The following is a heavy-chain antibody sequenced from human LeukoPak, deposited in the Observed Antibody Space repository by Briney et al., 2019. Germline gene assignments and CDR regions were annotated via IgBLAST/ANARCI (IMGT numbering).Heavy chain of an antibody. CDR1: GYTFTSYY. Sequence: SVKVSCKSSGYTFTSYYMHWVRQPPGQGLEWMGIINPSCGSTSYAQKFQCRVTMTRDMSTSTVYMELSSLRSEDTAVYYCARDRRDGYKGANYYYYYYMDVWGKGTTVTVSS. CDR3: ARDRRDGYKGANYYYYYYMDV. CDR2: INPSCGST. D-gene: IGHD5-24*01. V-gene: IGHV1-46*01. J-gene: IGHJ6*03.